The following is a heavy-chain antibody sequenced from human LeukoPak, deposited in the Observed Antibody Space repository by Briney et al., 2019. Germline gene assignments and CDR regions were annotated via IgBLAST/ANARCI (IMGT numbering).Heavy chain of an antibody. CDR2: IWYDGSNE. D-gene: IGHD5-18*01. J-gene: IGHJ6*01. Sequence: PGRCLRLSPAASGFTFCGYGMGWVRQAPGKGLEWVSVIWYDGSNEYYADSVKGRFTISRDNSQNTLYLHMNSMRAEDTAVYYCASAVGIRLWFRDYYGLGVWGQGTTVTVSS. CDR1: GFTFCGYG. CDR3: ASAVGIRLWFRDYYGLGV. V-gene: IGHV3-33*01.